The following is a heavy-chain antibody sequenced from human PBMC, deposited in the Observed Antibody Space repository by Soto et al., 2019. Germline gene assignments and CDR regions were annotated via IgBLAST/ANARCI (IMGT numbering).Heavy chain of an antibody. CDR3: ARWPRWLQLSPYYGMDV. J-gene: IGHJ6*02. CDR1: EYSFTDYW. V-gene: IGHV5-51*01. CDR2: ISPSDSDT. Sequence: GESLKISCKGFEYSFTDYWIGWVRQMPGKGLEWMGIISPSDSDTRYSPSFKGQVTISADKSISTAYLQWSSLKASDTAMYYCARWPRWLQLSPYYGMDVWGQGTTVTVSS. D-gene: IGHD5-12*01.